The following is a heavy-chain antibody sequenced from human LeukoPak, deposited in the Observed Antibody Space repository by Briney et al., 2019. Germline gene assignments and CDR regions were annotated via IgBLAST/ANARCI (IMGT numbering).Heavy chain of an antibody. J-gene: IGHJ4*02. V-gene: IGHV3-30*04. Sequence: GRSLRLSCAASGFTFSSYAMDWVRQAPGKGLEWVAVISYDGSNKYYADSVKGRFTISRDNSKNTLYLQMNSLRAEDTAVYYCAIAAPNTAMDHFDYWGQGTLVTVSS. CDR1: GFTFSSYA. D-gene: IGHD5-18*01. CDR2: ISYDGSNK. CDR3: AIAAPNTAMDHFDY.